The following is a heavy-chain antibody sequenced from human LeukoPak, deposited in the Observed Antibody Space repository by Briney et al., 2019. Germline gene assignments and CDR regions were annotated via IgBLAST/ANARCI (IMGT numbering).Heavy chain of an antibody. CDR3: ARDAPGGDWFDP. CDR1: GYTFTSYY. D-gene: IGHD3-16*01. V-gene: IGHV1-46*01. Sequence: ASVTVSYKASGYTFTSYYMHWVRQAPGQGLEWMGIINPSGGSTSYAQKFQGRVTMTRDTSTSPVYMELSSLRSEDTAVYYCARDAPGGDWFDPWGQGTLVTVSS. J-gene: IGHJ5*02. CDR2: INPSGGST.